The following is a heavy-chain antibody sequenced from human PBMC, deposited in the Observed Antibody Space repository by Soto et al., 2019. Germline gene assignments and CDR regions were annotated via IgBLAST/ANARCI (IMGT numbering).Heavy chain of an antibody. CDR2: IDWDDDK. CDR3: ARIAVAGSNDY. J-gene: IGHJ4*02. D-gene: IGHD6-19*01. V-gene: IGHV2-70*04. Sequence: SGPTLVNPTQTLTLTCTFSGFSLSTSGMRVSWIRQPPGKALEWLARIDWDDDKFYSTSLKTRLTISKDTSKNQVGLTMTNMDPVDTATYYCARIAVAGSNDYWGQGTLVTVSS. CDR1: GFSLSTSGMR.